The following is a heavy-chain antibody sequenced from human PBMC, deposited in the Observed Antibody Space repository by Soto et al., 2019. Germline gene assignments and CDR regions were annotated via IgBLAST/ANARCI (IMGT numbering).Heavy chain of an antibody. Sequence: EVQLLESGGGLVQPGGSLRLSCAAYGFTFRSYAMSWVRQAPGRGLECVSSIDGSGAGAYYADSVKGRFTISRDNSKNTLDLQMNSLRAEDTAVYYCAKGDILTGSKEGWDYWGQGTLVTVSS. CDR3: AKGDILTGSKEGWDY. J-gene: IGHJ4*02. CDR1: GFTFRSYA. V-gene: IGHV3-23*01. D-gene: IGHD3-9*01. CDR2: IDGSGAGA.